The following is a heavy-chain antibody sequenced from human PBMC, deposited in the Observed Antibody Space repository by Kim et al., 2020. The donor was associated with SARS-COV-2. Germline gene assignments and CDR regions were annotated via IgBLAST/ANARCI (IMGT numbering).Heavy chain of an antibody. CDR2: ISYSGST. CDR1: GDSISVDSYY. D-gene: IGHD5-12*01. V-gene: IGHV4-39*01. CDR3: ARRNRGYHAFDI. Sequence: SETLSLTCTVSGDSISVDSYYWGWISQPPGKGLEWIATISYSGSTYYNPSLKSRVTISVDTSKNQFSLKLSSVTAADTAVYYCARRNRGYHAFDIWGQGTMVTVSS. J-gene: IGHJ3*02.